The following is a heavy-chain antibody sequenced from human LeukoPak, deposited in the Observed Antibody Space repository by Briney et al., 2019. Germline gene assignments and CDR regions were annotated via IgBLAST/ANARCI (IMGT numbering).Heavy chain of an antibody. V-gene: IGHV3-73*01. J-gene: IGHJ3*02. CDR3: THHSYDSSGYAFDI. CDR1: GFTFSSSA. Sequence: TGGSLRLSCAASGFTFSSSAMHWVRQASGKGLEWVGRIRSKANSYATAYAASVKGRFTISRDDSKNTAYLQMNSLKTEDTAVYYCTHHSYDSSGYAFDIWGQGTMVTVSS. D-gene: IGHD3-22*01. CDR2: IRSKANSYAT.